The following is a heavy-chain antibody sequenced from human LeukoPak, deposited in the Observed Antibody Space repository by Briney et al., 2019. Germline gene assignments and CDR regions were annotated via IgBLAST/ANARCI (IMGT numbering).Heavy chain of an antibody. Sequence: GGSLRPSGAASGFTFSSYAMHGARQAPGKGLGWAPGISWNSGSIGYADSVKGRFTISRDNAKNSLYLQMNSLRAEDTALYYCAKASGSAAAGTSPLDYWGQGTLVTVSS. CDR2: ISWNSGSI. J-gene: IGHJ4*02. CDR1: GFTFSSYA. V-gene: IGHV3-9*01. CDR3: AKASGSAAAGTSPLDY. D-gene: IGHD6-13*01.